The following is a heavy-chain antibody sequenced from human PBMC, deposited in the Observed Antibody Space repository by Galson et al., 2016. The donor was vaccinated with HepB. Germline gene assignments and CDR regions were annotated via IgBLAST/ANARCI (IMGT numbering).Heavy chain of an antibody. J-gene: IGHJ4*02. Sequence: QSGAEVKKPGESLQISCQGSGYTFTNHWIGWVRQMPGKGLEWMGIIYPGDSDTRYSPSFQGQVTISADKSTRTAYLQWSSLKASDTAMYYCARRDSGWSLFDYWGQGTLLTVSS. CDR2: IYPGDSDT. D-gene: IGHD6-19*01. V-gene: IGHV5-51*01. CDR1: GYTFTNHW. CDR3: ARRDSGWSLFDY.